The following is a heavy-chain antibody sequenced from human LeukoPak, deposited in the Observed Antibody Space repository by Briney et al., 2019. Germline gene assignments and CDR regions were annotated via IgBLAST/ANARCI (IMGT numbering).Heavy chain of an antibody. J-gene: IGHJ5*02. V-gene: IGHV3-23*01. CDR1: GFTFSSYA. D-gene: IGHD5-12*01. Sequence: GGSLRLSCAASGFTFSSYAMSWVRQAPGKGLVWVSAISGSGGSTYYADSVKGRFTISRDNSKNTLYLQMNSLRAEDTAVYYCAKDHSPITLYWFDPWGQGTLVTVSS. CDR3: AKDHSPITLYWFDP. CDR2: ISGSGGST.